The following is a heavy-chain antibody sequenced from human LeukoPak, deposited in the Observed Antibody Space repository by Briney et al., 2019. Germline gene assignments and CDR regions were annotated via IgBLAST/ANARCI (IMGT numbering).Heavy chain of an antibody. CDR3: ARDLFRAAAGKRAYYYGMDV. CDR2: IWYDGSNT. J-gene: IGHJ6*04. D-gene: IGHD6-13*01. V-gene: IGHV3-33*01. Sequence: PGGSLRLSSAASGFTFSSYGMHWVPQAPGKGLEWGAVIWYDGSNTYYADSVKGRFTISRDNSTNTLYLQMNSLRAEDTAVYYCARDLFRAAAGKRAYYYGMDVWGKGTTVTVSS. CDR1: GFTFSSYG.